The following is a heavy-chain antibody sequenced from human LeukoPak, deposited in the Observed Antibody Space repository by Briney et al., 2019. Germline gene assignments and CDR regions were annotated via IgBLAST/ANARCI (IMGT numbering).Heavy chain of an antibody. CDR1: GYTLTELS. J-gene: IGHJ4*02. CDR3: ATGVAVAGPADY. CDR2: FDPEDGET. Sequence: ASVKVSCKVSGYTLTELSMHWVRHAPGKGLELMGGFDPEDGETIYAQKFQGRVTMTEDTSTDTAYMELSSLRSEDTAVYYCATGVAVAGPADYWGQGTLVTVSS. V-gene: IGHV1-24*01. D-gene: IGHD6-19*01.